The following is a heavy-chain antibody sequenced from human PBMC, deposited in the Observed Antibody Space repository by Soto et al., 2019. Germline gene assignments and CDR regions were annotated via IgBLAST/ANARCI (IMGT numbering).Heavy chain of an antibody. CDR3: ARARRGYNLTDAFAV. CDR1: VFTFSSYG. V-gene: IGHV3-33*01. Sequence: VGSLRLSCAASVFTFSSYGMHCVRHAPGKGLEWVAVIWYDGSNKYYADSVKGRFTISRDNSKNTLYLQMNSLRAEDTAVYYCARARRGYNLTDAFAVWCHRTRVTVS. D-gene: IGHD5-12*01. CDR2: IWYDGSNK. J-gene: IGHJ3*01.